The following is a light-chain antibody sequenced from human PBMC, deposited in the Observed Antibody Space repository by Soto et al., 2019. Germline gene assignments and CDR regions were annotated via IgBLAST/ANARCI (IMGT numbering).Light chain of an antibody. CDR2: AAS. Sequence: DIQMTQSPSSLSASVGDRVTITCRASQSGSSYLNWYQQKSGKAPKLLIYAASRLHSWVPARFSGSGSGTDFTLTISSVQPEDFAMYFCQQTDSPPLTFGGGTNVEI. J-gene: IGKJ4*01. CDR3: QQTDSPPLT. V-gene: IGKV1-39*01. CDR1: QSGSSY.